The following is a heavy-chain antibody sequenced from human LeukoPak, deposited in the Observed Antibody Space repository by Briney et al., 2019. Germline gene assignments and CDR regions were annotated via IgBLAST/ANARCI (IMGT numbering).Heavy chain of an antibody. D-gene: IGHD3-22*01. CDR3: ASPYDSSGDLRV. Sequence: ASVKVSCKASGYTFTGYYMHWVRQAPGQGLEWMGWINPNSGGTNYAQKFQGGVTMTRDTSICTAYMELSRLRSDDTAVYYCASPYDSSGDLRVWGQGTLVTVSS. V-gene: IGHV1-2*02. CDR2: INPNSGGT. CDR1: GYTFTGYY. J-gene: IGHJ4*02.